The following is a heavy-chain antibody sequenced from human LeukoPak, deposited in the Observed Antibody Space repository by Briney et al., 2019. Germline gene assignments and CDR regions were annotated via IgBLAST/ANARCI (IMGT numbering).Heavy chain of an antibody. J-gene: IGHJ6*02. CDR3: AKDTHRAGRYYDFWSGRYGMDV. CDR1: GFTFDDYA. D-gene: IGHD3-3*01. CDR2: ISWNSGSI. V-gene: IGHV3-9*01. Sequence: GRSLRLSCAASGFTFDDYAMHWVRQAPGKGLEWVSGISWNSGSIGYADSVKGRFTISRDNAKNSLYLQMNSLRAEDTALYYCAKDTHRAGRYYDFWSGRYGMDVWGQGTTVTVSS.